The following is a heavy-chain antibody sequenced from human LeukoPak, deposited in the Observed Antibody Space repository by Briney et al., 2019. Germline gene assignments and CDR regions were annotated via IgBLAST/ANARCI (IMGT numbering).Heavy chain of an antibody. CDR3: AREESYYGSGRPYFDY. Sequence: ASVKVSCKASGGTFSSYAISWVRQAPGQGPEWMGRIIPILGIANYAQKFQGRVTITADKSTSTAYMELSSLRSEDTAVYYCAREESYYGSGRPYFDYWGQGTLVTVSS. V-gene: IGHV1-69*04. J-gene: IGHJ4*02. CDR2: IIPILGIA. D-gene: IGHD3-10*01. CDR1: GGTFSSYA.